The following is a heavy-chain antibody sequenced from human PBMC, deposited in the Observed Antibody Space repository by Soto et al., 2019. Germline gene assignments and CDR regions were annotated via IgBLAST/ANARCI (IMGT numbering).Heavy chain of an antibody. CDR3: ARAVEDIVVVLASLSGEYYYGMDV. Sequence: SVKFSCKASGGTFSSYTISWVRQAPGQGLEWMGRIIPILGIANYAQKFQGRVTITADKSTSTAYMELSSLRSEDTAVYYCARAVEDIVVVLASLSGEYYYGMDVWCQATTVTVSS. V-gene: IGHV1-69*02. J-gene: IGHJ6*02. CDR1: GGTFSSYT. CDR2: IIPILGIA. D-gene: IGHD2-15*01.